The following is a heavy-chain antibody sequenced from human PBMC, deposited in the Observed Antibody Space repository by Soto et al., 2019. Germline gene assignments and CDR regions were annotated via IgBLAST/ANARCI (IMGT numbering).Heavy chain of an antibody. V-gene: IGHV3-23*01. CDR2: ISNSVGNT. CDR1: GFTFSGYV. D-gene: IGHD2-2*01. Sequence: PGGSLRLSWAASGFTFSGYVMSWVRKAPGKGLEWVSAISNSVGNTYYADSVKGRFTISRDNSKNTLYLRMNSLRVEDTAVYYCASRYCSSTSCGPGLFDSWGQGTLVTVSS. CDR3: ASRYCSSTSCGPGLFDS. J-gene: IGHJ4*02.